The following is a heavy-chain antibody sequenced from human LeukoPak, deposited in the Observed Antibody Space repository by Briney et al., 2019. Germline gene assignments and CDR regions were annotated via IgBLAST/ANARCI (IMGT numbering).Heavy chain of an antibody. D-gene: IGHD2-21*02. CDR1: GFSFSNYG. Sequence: PGGSLRLSCAASGFSFSNYGIHWVRQAPGKGLEWVTVISYDGSNKYYADSVKGRFTISRDNSKNTLYLQMNSLRAEDTAVYYCARGDLRLPSPHYYYGMDVWGQGTTVTVSS. V-gene: IGHV3-30*03. CDR2: ISYDGSNK. J-gene: IGHJ6*02. CDR3: ARGDLRLPSPHYYYGMDV.